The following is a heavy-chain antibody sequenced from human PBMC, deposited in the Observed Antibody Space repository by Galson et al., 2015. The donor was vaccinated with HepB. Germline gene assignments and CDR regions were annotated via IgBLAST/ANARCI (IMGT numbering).Heavy chain of an antibody. CDR2: MNPNSGNT. J-gene: IGHJ5*02. Sequence: SVKVSCKASGYTFTSYDINWVRQATGQGLEWMGWMNPNSGNTGYAQKFQGRVTMTRNTSMRTAYMELSSLRSEDTAVYYCARALRYCTGDVCYDWFGPWGQGTLVTVSS. D-gene: IGHD2-8*02. CDR3: ARALRYCTGDVCYDWFGP. V-gene: IGHV1-8*01. CDR1: GYTFTSYD.